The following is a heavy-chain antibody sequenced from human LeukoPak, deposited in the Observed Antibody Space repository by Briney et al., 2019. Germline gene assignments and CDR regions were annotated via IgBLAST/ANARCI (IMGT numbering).Heavy chain of an antibody. D-gene: IGHD3-22*01. CDR3: ASTAYYYDSSGYKFLYY. J-gene: IGHJ4*02. CDR2: ISAYNGNT. V-gene: IGHV1-18*01. CDR1: GCTFTSYG. Sequence: ASVKVSCKASGCTFTSYGISWVRQAPGQGLEWMGWISAYNGNTNYAQKLQGRVTMTTDTSTSTAYMELRSLRSDDTAVYYCASTAYYYDSSGYKFLYYWGQGTLVTVSS.